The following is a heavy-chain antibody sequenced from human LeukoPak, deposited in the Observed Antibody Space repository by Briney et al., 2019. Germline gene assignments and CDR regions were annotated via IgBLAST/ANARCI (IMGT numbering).Heavy chain of an antibody. D-gene: IGHD2-2*01. CDR3: ARDPGDTVVVPAAWFDP. V-gene: IGHV7-4-1*02. CDR2: INTNTGNP. J-gene: IGHJ5*02. CDR1: GYSFTSHA. Sequence: ASVKVSCKASGYSFTSHAINWVRQAPGQGLEWMGWINTNTGNPTYAQGFTGRFVFSLDTSVTTAFLQISSLKAEDTAVYYCARDPGDTVVVPAAWFDPWGQGTLVTVSS.